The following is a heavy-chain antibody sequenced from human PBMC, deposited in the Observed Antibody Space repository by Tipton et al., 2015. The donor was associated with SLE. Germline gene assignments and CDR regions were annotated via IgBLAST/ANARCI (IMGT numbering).Heavy chain of an antibody. CDR3: ARGQYYDSSGYNGNAFDI. CDR2: IYSGGST. CDR1: GFTFSSNY. Sequence: SLRLSCAASGFTFSSNYMSWVRQAPGKGLEWVSVIYSGGSTYYADSVKGRFTISRDNSKNTLYLQMNSLRAEDTAVYYCARGQYYDSSGYNGNAFDIWGQGTMVTVSS. J-gene: IGHJ3*02. D-gene: IGHD3-22*01. V-gene: IGHV3-53*01.